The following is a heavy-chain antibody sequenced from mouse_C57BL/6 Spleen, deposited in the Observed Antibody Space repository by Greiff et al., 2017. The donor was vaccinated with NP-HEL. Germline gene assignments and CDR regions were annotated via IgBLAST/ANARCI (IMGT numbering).Heavy chain of an antibody. V-gene: IGHV1-4*01. J-gene: IGHJ3*01. CDR1: GYTFTSYT. CDR3: ARWGYGSTSGAY. CDR2: INPSSGYT. D-gene: IGHD1-1*01. Sequence: QVQLKESGAELARPGASVKMSCKASGYTFTSYTMHWVKQRPGQGLEWIGYINPSSGYTKYNQKFKDKATLTADKSSSTAYMQLSSLTSEDSAVYYCARWGYGSTSGAYWGQGTLVTVSA.